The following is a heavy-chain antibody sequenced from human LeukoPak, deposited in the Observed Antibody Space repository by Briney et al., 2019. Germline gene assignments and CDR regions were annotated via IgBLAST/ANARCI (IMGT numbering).Heavy chain of an antibody. CDR2: ISAYNGNT. CDR3: ARDPGYYDFFYYMDV. J-gene: IGHJ6*03. CDR1: GYTFTSYG. D-gene: IGHD3-3*01. V-gene: IGHV1-18*01. Sequence: ASVKVSCKASGYTFTSYGISWVRQAPGQGLEWMGWISAYNGNTNYAQKLQGRVTMTTDTSTSTAYMELRSLRSDDTAVYYCARDPGYYDFFYYMDVWGKGTTVTVSS.